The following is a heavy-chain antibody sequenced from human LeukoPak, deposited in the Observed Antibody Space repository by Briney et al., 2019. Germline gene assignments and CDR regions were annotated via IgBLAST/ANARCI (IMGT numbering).Heavy chain of an antibody. CDR1: GGSISSYY. CDR3: ARDVDATSGWFDP. Sequence: SETLSLTCTVSGGSISSYYWSWIRQPPGKGLEWIGYIYYSGSTNYNPSLKSRATISVDTSKNQFSLKLSSVTAADTAVYYCARDVDATSGWFDPWGQGTLVTVSS. CDR2: IYYSGST. V-gene: IGHV4-59*12. D-gene: IGHD2-15*01. J-gene: IGHJ5*02.